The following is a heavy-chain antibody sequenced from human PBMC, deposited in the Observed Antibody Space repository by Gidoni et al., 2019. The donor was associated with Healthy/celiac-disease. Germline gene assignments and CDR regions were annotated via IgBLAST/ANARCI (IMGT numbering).Heavy chain of an antibody. J-gene: IGHJ6*02. CDR1: GFTFGDYA. V-gene: IGHV3-49*04. CDR2: SRSKAYGGTT. D-gene: IGHD7-27*01. CDR3: TREDSGGDWGDYYYGMDV. Sequence: EVQLVESGGGLVQPGRSLRLSCTASGFTFGDYAMSWVRQAPGKGLGWVGFSRSKAYGGTTEYAASVKGRFTISRDDSKSIAYLQMNSLKTEDTAVYYCTREDSGGDWGDYYYGMDVWGQGTTVTVSS.